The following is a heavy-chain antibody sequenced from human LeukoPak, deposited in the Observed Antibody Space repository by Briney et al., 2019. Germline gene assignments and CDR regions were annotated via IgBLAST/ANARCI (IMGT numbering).Heavy chain of an antibody. J-gene: IGHJ6*03. CDR2: IYTSGST. D-gene: IGHD1-26*01. Sequence: SETLSLTCTVSGGSISSYYWSWIRQPAGKGLEWIGRIYTSGSTNYNPSLKSRVTMSVDTSKNQFSLKLSSVTAADTAVYYCARDLGGGASPYYYYYMDVWGKGTTVTVSS. CDR1: GGSISSYY. CDR3: ARDLGGGASPYYYYYMDV. V-gene: IGHV4-4*07.